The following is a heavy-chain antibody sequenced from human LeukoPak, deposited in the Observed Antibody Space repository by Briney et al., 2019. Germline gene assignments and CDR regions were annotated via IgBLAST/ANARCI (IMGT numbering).Heavy chain of an antibody. D-gene: IGHD3-10*01. V-gene: IGHV1-18*01. Sequence: AASVKVSCKASGYTFTSYGISWVRQAPGQGLEWMGWISAYNDNTNYAQKLQGRVTMTTDTSTSTAYMELRSLRSDDTAVYYCAREVVRGVLGYWGQGTLVTVSS. J-gene: IGHJ4*02. CDR2: ISAYNDNT. CDR1: GYTFTSYG. CDR3: AREVVRGVLGY.